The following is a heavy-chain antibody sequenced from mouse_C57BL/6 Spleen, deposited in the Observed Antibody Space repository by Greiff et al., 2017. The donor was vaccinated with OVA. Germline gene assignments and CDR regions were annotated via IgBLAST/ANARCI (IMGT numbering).Heavy chain of an antibody. CDR2: IDPETGGT. CDR1: GYTFTDYE. J-gene: IGHJ1*03. D-gene: IGHD2-4*01. CDR3: TRTAYDYDGYFDV. Sequence: QVQLKESGAELVRPGASVTLSCKASGYTFTDYEMHWVKQTPVHGLEWIGAIDPETGGTAYNQKFKGKAILTADKSSSTAYMELRSLTSEDSAVYYCTRTAYDYDGYFDVWGTGTTVTVSS. V-gene: IGHV1-15*01.